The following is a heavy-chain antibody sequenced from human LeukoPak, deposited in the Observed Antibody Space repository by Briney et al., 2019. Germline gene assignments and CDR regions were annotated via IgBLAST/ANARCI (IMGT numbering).Heavy chain of an antibody. V-gene: IGHV4-4*07. Sequence: SETLSLTCTVSGGSISSYYWSWIRQPAGKGLEWIGRIYTSGSTNHHPSLKSRVTMSVDTSKNQFSLKLGSVTAADTAVYYCARSRASWELLFDYWGQGTLVTVSS. CDR3: ARSRASWELLFDY. D-gene: IGHD1-26*01. CDR1: GGSISSYY. J-gene: IGHJ4*02. CDR2: IYTSGST.